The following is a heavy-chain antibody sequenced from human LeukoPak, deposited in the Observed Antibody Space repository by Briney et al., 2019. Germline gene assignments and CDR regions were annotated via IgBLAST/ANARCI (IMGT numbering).Heavy chain of an antibody. Sequence: PGGSLRLSCAASGFTFNNYAMNWVRQAPGTGLEWVSSISGGGETTCYADSAKGRFTISRDNSQNTLYLQMNSLRAEDTAVYYCARDYADYVGYFFFDYWGQGTLVTVSS. V-gene: IGHV3-23*01. CDR2: ISGGGETT. D-gene: IGHD4-17*01. J-gene: IGHJ4*02. CDR3: ARDYADYVGYFFFDY. CDR1: GFTFNNYA.